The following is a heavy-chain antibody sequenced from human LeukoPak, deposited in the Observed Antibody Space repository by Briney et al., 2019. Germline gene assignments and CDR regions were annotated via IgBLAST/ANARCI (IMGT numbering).Heavy chain of an antibody. Sequence: SETLSLTCTVSGGSISSYYWSWIRQPPGKGLEWIGYIYYSGSTNYNPSLKSRVTISVDTSKNQFSLKLSSVTAADTAVYYSARDSGVGFSYYYYYGMDVWGQGTTVTVSS. V-gene: IGHV4-59*01. CDR3: ARDSGVGFSYYYYYGMDV. CDR1: GGSISSYY. CDR2: IYYSGST. J-gene: IGHJ6*02. D-gene: IGHD2-15*01.